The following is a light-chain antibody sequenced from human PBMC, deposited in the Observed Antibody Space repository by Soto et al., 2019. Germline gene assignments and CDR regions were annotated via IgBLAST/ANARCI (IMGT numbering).Light chain of an antibody. J-gene: IGKJ4*01. Sequence: VLTQSPGTLSLSPGERATLSCRASQSVSSSHLAWYQQKPGQAPRLLIYGTSSRATGIPDRFSGSGSGTDFTLSISRVEPEDFAVYYCQQYGLSLLTFGGGTKVEIK. CDR2: GTS. V-gene: IGKV3-20*01. CDR3: QQYGLSLLT. CDR1: QSVSSSH.